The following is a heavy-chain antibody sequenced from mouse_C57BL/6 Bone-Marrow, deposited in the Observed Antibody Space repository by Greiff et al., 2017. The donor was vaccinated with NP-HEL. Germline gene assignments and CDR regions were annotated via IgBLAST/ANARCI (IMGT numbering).Heavy chain of an antibody. CDR2: IDPNSGGT. CDR3: AHYYDGRRGWYLDD. J-gene: IGHJ1*03. V-gene: IGHV1-72*01. CDR1: GYTFTSYW. D-gene: IGHD1-1*01. Sequence: VQLQQPGADLVKPGASVKLSCKASGYTFTSYWMHWVKQRPGRGLEWIGRIDPNSGGTKFNEKFKTKATLTVDKSSSTAYMQLSSLTSEDSAVYYCAHYYDGRRGWYLDDWGTGTTVTVSS.